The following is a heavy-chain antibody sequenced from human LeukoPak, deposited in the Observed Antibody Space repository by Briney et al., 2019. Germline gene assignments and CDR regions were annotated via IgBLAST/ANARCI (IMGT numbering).Heavy chain of an antibody. CDR2: ISSSGAKT. J-gene: IGHJ4*02. Sequence: PGGSLRLSCAASGFTFSSYSMNWVRQAPGKGLQWVSSISSSGAKTYYADSVKGRFTISRDNAKNLLYLQMNSLKTEDTAVYYCTTGKTYDSSAYYTRFWGQGTLVTVSS. CDR3: TTGKTYDSSAYYTRF. CDR1: GFTFSSYS. V-gene: IGHV3-21*03. D-gene: IGHD3-22*01.